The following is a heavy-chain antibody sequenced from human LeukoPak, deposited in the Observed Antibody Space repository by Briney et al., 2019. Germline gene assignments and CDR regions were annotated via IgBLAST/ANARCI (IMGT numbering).Heavy chain of an antibody. CDR2: ISGSGGST. J-gene: IGHJ6*03. CDR1: GFTFSSYA. D-gene: IGHD1-26*01. Sequence: GGSLRLSCAASGFTFSSYAMSWVRQAPGKGLEWVSAISGSGGSTYYADSVKGRFTISRDNSKNTLYLQMNSLRAEGTAVYYCAKPSGSYYGYYYYYYMDVWGKGTTVTVSS. CDR3: AKPSGSYYGYYYYYYMDV. V-gene: IGHV3-23*01.